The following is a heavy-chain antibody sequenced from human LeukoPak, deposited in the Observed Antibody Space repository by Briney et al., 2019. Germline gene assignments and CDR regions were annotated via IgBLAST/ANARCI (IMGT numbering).Heavy chain of an antibody. V-gene: IGHV4-39*01. J-gene: IGHJ4*02. D-gene: IGHD5-12*01. Sequence: SETLSLTCTVSGGSISSSSYYWGWIRQPPGKGLEWIGSIYYSGSTYYNPSLKSRVTISVDTSKNQFSLKLSSVTAADTAVYYWARHTDIVAKYSIDYWGQGTLVTVSS. CDR2: IYYSGST. CDR3: ARHTDIVAKYSIDY. CDR1: GGSISSSSYY.